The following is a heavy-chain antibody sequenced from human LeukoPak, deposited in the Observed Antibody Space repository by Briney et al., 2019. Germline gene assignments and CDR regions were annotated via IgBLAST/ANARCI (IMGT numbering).Heavy chain of an antibody. CDR1: GYTFTGYY. D-gene: IGHD3-10*01. CDR3: AAWTYYYGSGSYYNEDY. V-gene: IGHV1-2*02. CDR2: INPNSGGT. Sequence: ASVKVSCKASGYTFTGYYMHWVRQAPGQGLEWMGWINPNSGGTNYAQKFQGRVTMTRDTSISTAYMELSRLRSDDTAVYYCAAWTYYYGSGSYYNEDYWGQGTLVTVSS. J-gene: IGHJ4*02.